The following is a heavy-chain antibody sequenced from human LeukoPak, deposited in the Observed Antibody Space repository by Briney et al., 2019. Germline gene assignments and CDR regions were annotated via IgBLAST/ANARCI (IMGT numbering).Heavy chain of an antibody. CDR1: GFTFSTYA. CDR2: ISSSGGTT. D-gene: IGHD3-10*01. Sequence: GGSLRLSCAASGFTFSTYAVNWVRQAPGKGLEWVSAISSSGGTTYYADPVKGRFTISRDNSKKTLYLQMKSLRVEDTAVYYCARAQYITSSSPDYWGQGTLVTVSS. J-gene: IGHJ4*02. V-gene: IGHV3-23*01. CDR3: ARAQYITSSSPDY.